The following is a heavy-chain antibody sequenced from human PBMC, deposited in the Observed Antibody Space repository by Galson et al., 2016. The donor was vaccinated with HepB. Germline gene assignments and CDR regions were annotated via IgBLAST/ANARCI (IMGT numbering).Heavy chain of an antibody. CDR2: INHSGNT. V-gene: IGHV4-34*01. Sequence: SETLSLTCAVFGGTFNGYYWTWIRQPPGKGLEWIGEINHSGNTNYNPSLKSRVNLSVDMSKKQFTLELTSVTVADTAIYYCARGTYYDSATRLDPWGQGTPVTVSS. D-gene: IGHD3-3*01. CDR1: GGTFNGYY. J-gene: IGHJ5*02. CDR3: ARGTYYDSATRLDP.